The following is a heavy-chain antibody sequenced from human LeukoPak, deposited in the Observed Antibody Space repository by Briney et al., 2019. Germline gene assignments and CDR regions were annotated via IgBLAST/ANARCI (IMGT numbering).Heavy chain of an antibody. CDR3: ARGSPKDGYNSPYYYYYGMDV. CDR2: IYYSGST. J-gene: IGHJ6*02. CDR1: GYSISSSNW. Sequence: PSDTLSLTCAVSGYSISSSNWWGWIRQPPGKGLEWIGYIYYSGSTYYNPSLKSRVTMSVDTSKNQFSLKLSSVTAVDTAVYYCARGSPKDGYNSPYYYYYGMDVWGQGNPGHRLL. V-gene: IGHV4-28*03. D-gene: IGHD5-24*01.